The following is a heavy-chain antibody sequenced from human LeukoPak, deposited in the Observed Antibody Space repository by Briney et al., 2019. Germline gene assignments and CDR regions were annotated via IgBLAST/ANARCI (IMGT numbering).Heavy chain of an antibody. CDR1: GFTFSSYA. V-gene: IGHV3-23*01. CDR3: AKDNWEPVAATLGY. J-gene: IGHJ4*02. CDR2: ISGSGGST. Sequence: GGSLRLSCAASGFTFSSYAMSWVRQAPGKGLEWVSAISGSGGSTYYADSVKGRFTISRDNSKNTLYLQMNSLRAEDTAVYYCAKDNWEPVAATLGYWGQGTLVTVSS. D-gene: IGHD2-15*01.